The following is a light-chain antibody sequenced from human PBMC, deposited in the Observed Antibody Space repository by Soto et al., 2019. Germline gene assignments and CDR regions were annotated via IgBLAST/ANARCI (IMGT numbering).Light chain of an antibody. CDR3: QQYNTYSPWT. J-gene: IGKJ1*01. CDR2: QAS. CDR1: QNINSW. Sequence: DIQMTQSPSTLSASVGDRVTITCRASQNINSWLAWYQQKPGKAPKVLIYQASILQSGVPSRFSGSRSGTEFTLTISSLQPDDFATYYCQQYNTYSPWTFGQGTKVEIK. V-gene: IGKV1-5*03.